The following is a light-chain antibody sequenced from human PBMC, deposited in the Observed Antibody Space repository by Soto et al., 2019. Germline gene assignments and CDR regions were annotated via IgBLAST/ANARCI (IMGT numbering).Light chain of an antibody. CDR3: QQLNTYPVT. CDR2: AAS. CDR1: QGISSY. V-gene: IGKV1-9*01. Sequence: DIQLTQSPSFLSASVGDRVTITCRASQGISSYLAWYQQKPGKAPNLLIYAASILQSGVPSRFSGSGSGTEFTLPVSSLQPEDFATYYCQQLNTYPVTFGPGTKVDIK. J-gene: IGKJ3*01.